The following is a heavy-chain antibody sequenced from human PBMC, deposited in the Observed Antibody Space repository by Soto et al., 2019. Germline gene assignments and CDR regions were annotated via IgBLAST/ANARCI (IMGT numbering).Heavy chain of an antibody. V-gene: IGHV3-33*01. Sequence: QVQVVESGGGVVQPGRSLRLSCAASGFTFGSFGMHWVRQAPGKGLEWVAVIWHDGKKKYYADSVEGRFTVSRDNSKNTMFLQMNRLRVDDTAIYYCARDPGQDEAMDYWGQGTLVTVSS. J-gene: IGHJ4*02. CDR3: ARDPGQDEAMDY. CDR2: IWHDGKKK. CDR1: GFTFGSFG.